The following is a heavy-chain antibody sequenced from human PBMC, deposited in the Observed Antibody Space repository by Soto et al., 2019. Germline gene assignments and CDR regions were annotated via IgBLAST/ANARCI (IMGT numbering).Heavy chain of an antibody. CDR2: MNPNSGNT. V-gene: IGHV1-8*01. CDR3: AREHSSSWRFDY. D-gene: IGHD6-13*01. J-gene: IGHJ4*02. Sequence: QVQLVQSGAEVKKPGASVKVSCKASGYTFTSYDSNWVRQATGQGLEWMGWMNPNSGNTGYAQKFQGRVTMSRNTSISTAYMELSSLRSEDTAVYYCAREHSSSWRFDYWGQGTLVTVSS. CDR1: GYTFTSYD.